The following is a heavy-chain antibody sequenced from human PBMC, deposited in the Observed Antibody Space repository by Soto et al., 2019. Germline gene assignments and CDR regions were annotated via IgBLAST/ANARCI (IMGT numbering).Heavy chain of an antibody. CDR3: ARARRGYRLGPDWFDP. J-gene: IGHJ5*02. V-gene: IGHV4-4*02. CDR1: GGSSSSSNW. Sequence: TSETLCLTCAVSGGSSSSSNWWSWVRQPPGKGLEWIGEIYHSGSTNYNPSLKSRVTISVDKSKNQFSLKLSSVTAADTAVYYCARARRGYRLGPDWFDPWGQGTLVTVSS. CDR2: IYHSGST. D-gene: IGHD5-18*01.